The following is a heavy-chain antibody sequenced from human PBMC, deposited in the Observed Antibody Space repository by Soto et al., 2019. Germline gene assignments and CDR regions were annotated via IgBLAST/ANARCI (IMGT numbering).Heavy chain of an antibody. J-gene: IGHJ6*02. CDR1: GFTFSNYW. CDR2: IRQDGSEG. D-gene: IGHD2-15*01. Sequence: PGGSLRLSCAASGFTFSNYWMTWVRQAPGKGLEWVANIRQDGSEGSYVDPVKGRFTISRDNAKVSLFLQMNSLRAEDTAVYYCARERGSKSMDVWGQGTTVTVSS. V-gene: IGHV3-7*03. CDR3: ARERGSKSMDV.